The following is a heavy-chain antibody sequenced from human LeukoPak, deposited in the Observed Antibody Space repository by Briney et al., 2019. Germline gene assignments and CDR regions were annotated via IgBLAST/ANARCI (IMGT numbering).Heavy chain of an antibody. Sequence: GGSLRLSCAASGFTFSSYSMNWVRQAPGKGLEWVSGINWNGGSTGYADSVKGRFTISRDNAKNSLYLQMNSLRAEDTALYYCARVRYYYDSSGYYRGFDYWGQGTLVTVSS. CDR3: ARVRYYYDSSGYYRGFDY. CDR2: INWNGGST. V-gene: IGHV3-20*04. CDR1: GFTFSSYS. D-gene: IGHD3-22*01. J-gene: IGHJ4*02.